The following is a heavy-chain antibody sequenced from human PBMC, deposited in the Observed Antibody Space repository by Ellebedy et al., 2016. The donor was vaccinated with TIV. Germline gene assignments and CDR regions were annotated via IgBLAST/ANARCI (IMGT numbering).Heavy chain of an antibody. D-gene: IGHD1-1*01. J-gene: IGHJ4*02. CDR3: ARDWGWGPGRTGLDY. V-gene: IGHV1-18*01. CDR2: ISTDRSNT. Sequence: ASMKVSCKASGYKFTNYGISWVRQAPGQGLEWMGWISTDRSNTDYAEKFRHRVTMTTDASTNTAYMELRSLRSDDTAMYYCARDWGWGPGRTGLDYWGQGTLVTVSS. CDR1: GYKFTNYG.